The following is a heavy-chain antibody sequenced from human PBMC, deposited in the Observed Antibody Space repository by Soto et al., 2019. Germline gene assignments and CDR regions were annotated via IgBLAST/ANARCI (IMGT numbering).Heavy chain of an antibody. CDR3: ASIVVPAAAADY. Sequence: LSLTCTVSGGSISSSSYYWGWIRQPPGKGLEWIGSIYYSGSTYYNPSLKSRVTISVDTSKNQFSLKLSSVTAADTAVYYCASIVVPAAAADYWGQGTLVTVSS. V-gene: IGHV4-39*01. D-gene: IGHD2-2*01. J-gene: IGHJ4*02. CDR1: GGSISSSSYY. CDR2: IYYSGST.